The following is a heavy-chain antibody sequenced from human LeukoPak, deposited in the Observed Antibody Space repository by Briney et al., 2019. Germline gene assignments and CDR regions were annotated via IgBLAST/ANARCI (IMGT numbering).Heavy chain of an antibody. V-gene: IGHV4-61*02. CDR3: ARKSYSTGWWYFDY. CDR2: IYTSGST. Sequence: SQTLSLTCTVSGGSISSGSYYLSWIRQPAGKGLEWIGRIYTSGSTNYNPSLKSRVTISVDTSKDQFSLKLSSVTAADTAVYYCARKSYSTGWWYFDYWGQGTLVTVSS. CDR1: GGSISSGSYY. D-gene: IGHD6-19*01. J-gene: IGHJ4*02.